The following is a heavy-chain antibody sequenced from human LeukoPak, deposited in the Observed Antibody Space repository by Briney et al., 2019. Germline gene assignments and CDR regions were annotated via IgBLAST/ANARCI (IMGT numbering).Heavy chain of an antibody. V-gene: IGHV3-48*04. J-gene: IGHJ4*02. CDR2: ISSSSSTI. D-gene: IGHD4-17*01. CDR3: ARSTVTDLVKNPFDY. CDR1: GFTFSSYS. Sequence: PGGSLRLSCAASGFTFSSYSMNWVRQAPGKGLEWVSYISSSSSTIYYADSVKGRFTISRDNAKNSLYLQMNSLRAEDTAVYYRARSTVTDLVKNPFDYWGQGTLVTVSS.